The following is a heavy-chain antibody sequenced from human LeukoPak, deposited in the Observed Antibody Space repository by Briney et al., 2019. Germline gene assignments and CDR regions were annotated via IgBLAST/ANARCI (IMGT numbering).Heavy chain of an antibody. D-gene: IGHD3-10*01. J-gene: IGHJ5*02. CDR2: INPGGSSI. CDR1: GFTFSSYW. Sequence: GRSLRLSCAASGFTFSSYWMHWVRQVPGKGLVWVARINPGGSSITYADSVKGRFTISRDNSKNTLYLQMNSLRAEDTAVYYCAKDLWFGDWFDPWGQGTLVTVSS. CDR3: AKDLWFGDWFDP. V-gene: IGHV3-74*01.